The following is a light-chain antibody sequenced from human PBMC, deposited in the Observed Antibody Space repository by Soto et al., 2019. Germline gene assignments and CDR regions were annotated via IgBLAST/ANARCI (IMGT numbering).Light chain of an antibody. V-gene: IGKV1-5*03. J-gene: IGKJ1*01. CDR1: QSISSW. Sequence: DIQMTQSPSTLSASVGDRVTITCRASQSISSWLAWYQQKPGKAPKLLIYKASSLESGVPSRFSGSGSGTEVTLTISSLQADDFETYYCQQYNSYPRTFGQGTKVEIK. CDR2: KAS. CDR3: QQYNSYPRT.